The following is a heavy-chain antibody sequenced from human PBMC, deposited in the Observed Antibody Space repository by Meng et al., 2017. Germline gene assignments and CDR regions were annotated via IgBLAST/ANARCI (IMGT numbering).Heavy chain of an antibody. J-gene: IGHJ4*02. CDR3: AREALVGALDY. D-gene: IGHD1-26*01. CDR1: GYTFTSYD. Sequence: QVQLVQSGAEVKKPGASVKGSCKASGYTFTSYDMHWVRQAPGQGLEWMGIINPSGGSTSYAQKFQGRVTMTRDTSTSTVYMELSSLRSEDTAVYYCAREALVGALDYWGQGTLVTVSS. CDR2: INPSGGST. V-gene: IGHV1-46*01.